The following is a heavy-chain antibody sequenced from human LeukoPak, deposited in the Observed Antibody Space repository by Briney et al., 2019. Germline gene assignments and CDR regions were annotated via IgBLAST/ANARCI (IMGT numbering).Heavy chain of an antibody. V-gene: IGHV3-7*01. Sequence: GGSLRLSCAASGFGFSNYWMSWVRQAPGKGLEWVSNINEDGSEKNYVDSVKGRFTISRDNAQDSLYLQMNSLRAEDTAVYYCARDRGYSNFDYWGQGTLLTVSS. D-gene: IGHD5-12*01. J-gene: IGHJ4*02. CDR2: INEDGSEK. CDR1: GFGFSNYW. CDR3: ARDRGYSNFDY.